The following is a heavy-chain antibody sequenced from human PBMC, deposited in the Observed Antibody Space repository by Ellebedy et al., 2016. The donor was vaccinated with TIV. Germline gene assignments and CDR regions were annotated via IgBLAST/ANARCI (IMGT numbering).Heavy chain of an antibody. CDR1: GFTFKSYA. CDR3: AKDKGDLGTVGD. CDR2: ISNDGSET. V-gene: IGHV3-30*18. D-gene: IGHD1-26*01. J-gene: IGHJ4*02. Sequence: GESLKISXAASGFTFKSYALHWVRQAPGKGLEWVGVISNDGSETYYGDSVKGRFTISRENSKNTLYLQLNSLRTEDTALYYCAKDKGDLGTVGDWGQGTLVTVSS.